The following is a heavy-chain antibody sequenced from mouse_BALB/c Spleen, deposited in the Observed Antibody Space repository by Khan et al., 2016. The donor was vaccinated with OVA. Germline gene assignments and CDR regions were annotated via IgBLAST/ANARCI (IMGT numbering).Heavy chain of an antibody. CDR2: INTYTGEP. J-gene: IGHJ1*01. CDR1: GFTFTNYG. Sequence: QIQLVQSGPELKKPGETVKISCKASGFTFTNYGMNWVKRAPGKGLKWMGWINTYTGEPTYGDDFKGRFALSLETSASTAYLQINNLINEDMATYFCARISSYWYSDFWGAGTTVTVSS. D-gene: IGHD6-2*01. V-gene: IGHV9-1*02. CDR3: ARISSYWYSDF.